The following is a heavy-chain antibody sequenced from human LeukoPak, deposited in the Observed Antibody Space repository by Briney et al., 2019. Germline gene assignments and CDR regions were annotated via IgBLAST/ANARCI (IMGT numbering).Heavy chain of an antibody. Sequence: SGPTLVNPTQTLTLTCTFSGFSLSTSGVAVGWFRQPPGGALEWLALIYWNDDTFYNPSLDNKLTIAKDTSKNQVVLTMTNMDPVDTATFYCARRRSPSNGDWFDPWGQGTLVTVSS. CDR1: GFSLSTSGVA. D-gene: IGHD4-17*01. CDR3: ARRRSPSNGDWFDP. V-gene: IGHV2-5*01. J-gene: IGHJ5*02. CDR2: IYWNDDT.